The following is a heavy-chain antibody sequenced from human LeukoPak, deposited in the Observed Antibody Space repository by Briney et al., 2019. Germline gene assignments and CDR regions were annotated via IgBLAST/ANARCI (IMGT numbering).Heavy chain of an antibody. J-gene: IGHJ4*02. Sequence: PSETLSLTCTVSGGSISSGSYYWGWIRQPPGKGLEWIGSMYYSGSTYYNPSLKSRVTISVDRSKTQFSLKLSSVTAADTAVYYCARLIKDTTLAYWGQGTLVTVSS. CDR1: GGSISSGSYY. V-gene: IGHV4-39*01. D-gene: IGHD5-18*01. CDR3: ARLIKDTTLAY. CDR2: MYYSGST.